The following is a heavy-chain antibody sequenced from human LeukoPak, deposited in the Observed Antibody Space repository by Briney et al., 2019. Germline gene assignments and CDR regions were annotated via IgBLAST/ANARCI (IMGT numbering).Heavy chain of an antibody. J-gene: IGHJ5*02. D-gene: IGHD6-13*01. CDR2: INPNSGGT. CDR3: ATYSSTAAWFDP. CDR1: GYTFTGYY. V-gene: IGHV1-2*02. Sequence: ASVKVSCKASGYTFTGYYMHWVRQAPGQGLEWMGWINPNSGGTNYAQKFQGRVTMTRDTSISTAYMELSRLRSDDTAVYYCATYSSTAAWFDPWGQGTPVTVSS.